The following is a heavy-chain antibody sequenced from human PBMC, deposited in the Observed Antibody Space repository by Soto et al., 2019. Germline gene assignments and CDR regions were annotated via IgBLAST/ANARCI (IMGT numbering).Heavy chain of an antibody. V-gene: IGHV1-18*04. CDR1: GYTFTSYG. Sequence: QVQLVQSGAEVKKPGASVKVSCKASGYTFTSYGISWVRQAPGQGLEWMGWISAYNGNTNYAQKLQGRVTMTTVTSTSTAYMELRSRRSADTAVYYCARDRPGSLGELSGWFDPWGQGTLVTVSS. D-gene: IGHD3-16*02. CDR3: ARDRPGSLGELSGWFDP. J-gene: IGHJ5*02. CDR2: ISAYNGNT.